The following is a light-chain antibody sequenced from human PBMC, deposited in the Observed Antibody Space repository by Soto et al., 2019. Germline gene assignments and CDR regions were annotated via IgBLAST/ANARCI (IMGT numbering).Light chain of an antibody. V-gene: IGLV6-57*04. J-gene: IGLJ2*01. CDR2: ENK. CDR3: QSYDADFVI. CDR1: SGSIANNY. Sequence: NFMLTQPHSXXXXXGKTVTISCTRXSGSIANNYVQWYQQRPGSAPTTVIYENKLRPSGGPGRFSGSTDASSNSASLTISGLQTEDEADYYCQSYDADFVIFGGGTKLTVL.